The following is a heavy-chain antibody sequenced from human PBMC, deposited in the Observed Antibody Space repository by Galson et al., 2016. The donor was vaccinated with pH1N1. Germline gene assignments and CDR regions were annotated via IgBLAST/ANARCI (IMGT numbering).Heavy chain of an antibody. Sequence: SLRLSCAASGFTFSNYGMHWVRQAPGKGLEWVAFISYDGIDKYYADSVKGRFTISRDNSKNTVYLQMKSLRAEDTAVYYCAKDHAVTTQACYFDYWGQGTLVTVSS. J-gene: IGHJ4*02. V-gene: IGHV3-30*18. CDR2: ISYDGIDK. CDR3: AKDHAVTTQACYFDY. CDR1: GFTFSNYG. D-gene: IGHD4-17*01.